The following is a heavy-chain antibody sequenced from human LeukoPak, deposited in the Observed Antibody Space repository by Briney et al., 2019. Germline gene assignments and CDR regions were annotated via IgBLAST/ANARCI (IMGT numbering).Heavy chain of an antibody. Sequence: PSGTLSLTCAVSGGSISSSNWWSWVRQPPGKGLEWIGEIYHSGSTNYNPSLKSRVTISVDKSKNQFSLKLSSVTAADTAVYYCARSLFVVVGAFDYWGQGTLVTVSS. CDR1: GGSISSSNW. CDR3: ARSLFVVVGAFDY. J-gene: IGHJ4*02. D-gene: IGHD2-21*01. V-gene: IGHV4-4*02. CDR2: IYHSGST.